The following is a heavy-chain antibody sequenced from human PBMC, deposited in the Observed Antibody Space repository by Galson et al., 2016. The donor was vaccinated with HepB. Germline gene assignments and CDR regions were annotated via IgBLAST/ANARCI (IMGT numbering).Heavy chain of an antibody. Sequence: SLRLSCAASGLTFSSHGFHWVRQGPGKGLEWVAIIWYDGSQKYYADSVKGRFTISRDNSKNTLYLQMNSLRVEDTAVYYCAKDRNGWSFDYWGQGALVTVSS. J-gene: IGHJ4*02. D-gene: IGHD6-19*01. CDR1: GLTFSSHG. CDR2: IWYDGSQK. V-gene: IGHV3-33*06. CDR3: AKDRNGWSFDY.